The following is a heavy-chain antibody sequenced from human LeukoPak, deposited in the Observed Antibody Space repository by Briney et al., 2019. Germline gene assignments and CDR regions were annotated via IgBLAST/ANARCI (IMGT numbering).Heavy chain of an antibody. CDR2: ISYDGSNK. J-gene: IGHJ4*02. CDR3: ARDRETIVAVPAAIDY. D-gene: IGHD2-2*01. CDR1: GFTFSSYA. Sequence: GGSLRLSCAASGFTFSSYAMHWVRQAPGKGLEWVAVISYDGSNKYYADSVKGRFTISRDNSKNTLYLQMNSLRAEDTAVYYCARDRETIVAVPAAIDYWGQGTLVTVSS. V-gene: IGHV3-30*01.